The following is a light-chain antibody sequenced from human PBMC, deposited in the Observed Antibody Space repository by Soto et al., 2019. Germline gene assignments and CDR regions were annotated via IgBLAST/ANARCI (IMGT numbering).Light chain of an antibody. CDR2: SNN. Sequence: QAVVTQPPSASGTPGQGVTISCSGSSSNIGVNTVNWYQQLPGTAHKLLIYSNNLRPSGVPDRFSGSKSGTSASLAISGLQSEDEADYHCASWDDSLNGVVFGGGTQLTVL. CDR1: SSNIGVNT. J-gene: IGLJ2*01. V-gene: IGLV1-44*01. CDR3: ASWDDSLNGVV.